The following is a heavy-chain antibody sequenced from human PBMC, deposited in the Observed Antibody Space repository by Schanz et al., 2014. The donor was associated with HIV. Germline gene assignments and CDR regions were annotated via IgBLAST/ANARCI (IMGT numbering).Heavy chain of an antibody. Sequence: EVQLVESGGDLVQPGGSLRLSCAASGFAFRDYWMTWVRQAPGTGLEWVANIKDDGSEKYYGDSVRGRFTISRDNADNSIYLQMNSLRADDTGLYYCARITDYRNSGHADSWGQGTLVTVSS. CDR3: ARITDYRNSGHADS. D-gene: IGHD4-4*01. J-gene: IGHJ4*02. V-gene: IGHV3-7*01. CDR1: GFAFRDYW. CDR2: IKDDGSEK.